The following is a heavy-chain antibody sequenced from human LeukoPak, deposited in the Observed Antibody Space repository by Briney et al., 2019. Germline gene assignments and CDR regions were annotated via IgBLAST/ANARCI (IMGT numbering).Heavy chain of an antibody. CDR1: GGSISSSSYY. CDR2: IYYSGST. J-gene: IGHJ3*02. V-gene: IGHV4-39*01. CDR3: ARLSGRWLLQKDAFDI. D-gene: IGHD3-22*01. Sequence: PPETLSLTCTVSGGSISSSSYYWGWIRQPPGKGLEWIGSIYYSGSTYYNPSLKSRVTISVDTSKNQFSLKLSSVTAADTAVYYCARLSGRWLLQKDAFDIWGQGTMVTVSS.